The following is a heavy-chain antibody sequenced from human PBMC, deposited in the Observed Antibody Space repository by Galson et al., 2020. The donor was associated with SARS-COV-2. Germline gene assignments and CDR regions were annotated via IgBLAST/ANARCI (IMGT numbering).Heavy chain of an antibody. CDR1: GGTFSSYA. Sequence: SVKVSCKASGGTFSSYAISWVRQAPGQGLEWMGGIIPIFGTANYAQKFQGRVTITADESTSTAYMELSSLRSEDTAVYYCARVGAEYSSWSSGFARGVYYYYGMDVWGQGTTVTVSS. CDR2: IIPIFGTA. D-gene: IGHD6-6*01. J-gene: IGHJ6*02. V-gene: IGHV1-69*13. CDR3: ARVGAEYSSWSSGFARGVYYYYGMDV.